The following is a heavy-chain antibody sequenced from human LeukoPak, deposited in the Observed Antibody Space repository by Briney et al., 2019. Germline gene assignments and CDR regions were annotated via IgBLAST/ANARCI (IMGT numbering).Heavy chain of an antibody. CDR1: GFTFRSYG. Sequence: GGSLRLSCAASGFTFRSYGMHWVRQAPGKGLEWVALISFDGKNKCYGDSVKGRFTISRDNSKNTLYLQMNSLRTEDTAVYYCAKELLKTYYCGSGSYSFEYWGQGTLVTVSS. D-gene: IGHD3-10*01. J-gene: IGHJ4*02. CDR2: ISFDGKNK. V-gene: IGHV3-30*18. CDR3: AKELLKTYYCGSGSYSFEY.